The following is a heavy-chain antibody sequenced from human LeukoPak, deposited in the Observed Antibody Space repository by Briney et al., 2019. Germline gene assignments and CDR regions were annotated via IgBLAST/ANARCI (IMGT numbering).Heavy chain of an antibody. J-gene: IGHJ6*02. CDR2: ISAYNGNT. V-gene: IGHV1-18*01. CDR3: ARDRGDIVVVPAAMRDYYYGMDV. CDR1: GYTFTSYG. Sequence: SVKVSCKASGYTFTSYGISWVRQAPGQGLEWMGWISAYNGNTNYAQKLQGRVTMTTDTSTSTAYMELRSLRSDDTAVYYCARDRGDIVVVPAAMRDYYYGMDVWGQGSTVTVSS. D-gene: IGHD2-2*01.